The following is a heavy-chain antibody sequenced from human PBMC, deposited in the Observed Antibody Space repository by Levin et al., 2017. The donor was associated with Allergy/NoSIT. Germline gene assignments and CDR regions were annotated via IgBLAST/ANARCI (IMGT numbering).Heavy chain of an antibody. CDR1: GGSIRSGGYY. CDR2: IYYSGIT. Sequence: SQTLSLTCTVSGGSIRSGGYYWSWIRQHPGKGLEWIGYIYYSGITYYNPSLKSRVTISVDTSKNHFSLKLSSVTAADTAVYYCARVHSSSSFFDYWGQGTLVTVSS. D-gene: IGHD6-6*01. J-gene: IGHJ4*02. CDR3: ARVHSSSSFFDY. V-gene: IGHV4-31*03.